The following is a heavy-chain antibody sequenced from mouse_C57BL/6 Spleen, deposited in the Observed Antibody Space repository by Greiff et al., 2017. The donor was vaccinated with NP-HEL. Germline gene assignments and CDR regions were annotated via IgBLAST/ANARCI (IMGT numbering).Heavy chain of an antibody. D-gene: IGHD4-1*01. J-gene: IGHJ2*01. CDR2: IRNKANGYTT. CDR1: GFTFTDYY. Sequence: EVQLVESGGGLVQPGGSLSLSCAASGFTFTDYYMSWVRQPPGKALEWLGFIRNKANGYTTEYSASVKGRFTISRDNSQSILYLQMNALRAEDSATYYCARYRTGTAYFDYWGQGTTLTVSS. CDR3: ARYRTGTAYFDY. V-gene: IGHV7-3*01.